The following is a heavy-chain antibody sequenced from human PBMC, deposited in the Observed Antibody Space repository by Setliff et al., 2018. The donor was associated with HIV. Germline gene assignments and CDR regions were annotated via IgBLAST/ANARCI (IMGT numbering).Heavy chain of an antibody. Sequence: GGSLRLSCAASGFTFRNAWMSWVRQAPGKGLEWVGRTKNKDNSFTTEYAASVKGRFTISRDDSKNSLSLHMNSLKTEDTAVYYCAVWIREVISWGRGTLVTVSS. CDR2: TKNKDNSFTT. J-gene: IGHJ5*02. D-gene: IGHD3-10*01. V-gene: IGHV3-72*01. CDR1: GFTFRNAW. CDR3: AVWIREVIS.